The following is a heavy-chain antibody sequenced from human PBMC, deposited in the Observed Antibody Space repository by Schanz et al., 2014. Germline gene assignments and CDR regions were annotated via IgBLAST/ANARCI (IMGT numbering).Heavy chain of an antibody. CDR3: ARNRGSGGQNWYFDL. V-gene: IGHV3-48*04. J-gene: IGHJ2*01. Sequence: EVHLVESGGGLVQPGGSLRLSCAASGITFSSHSFNWVRQAPGKGLEWISYITYNGGTIYYADSVKGRFTISRDNTKNSLFLQQKSLRADDAAVYYCARNRGSGGQNWYFDLWGRGTLVTVSS. D-gene: IGHD1-26*01. CDR2: ITYNGGTI. CDR1: GITFSSHS.